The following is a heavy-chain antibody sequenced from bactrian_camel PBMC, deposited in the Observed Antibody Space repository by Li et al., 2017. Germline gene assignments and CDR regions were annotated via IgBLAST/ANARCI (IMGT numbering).Heavy chain of an antibody. CDR3: VAGGRGAVCNIQGLIDFGS. CDR2: IGPGRGVT. D-gene: IGHD1*01. CDR1: VDIYSNYC. Sequence: HVQLVESGGGSVQAGGSLQLSCAASVDIYSNYCMGWFRQAPGKEREGVAAIGPGRGVTYRATSVEGRFTISRDNTKNTLDLQMDSLKPEDTGEYYCVAGGRGAVCNIQGLIDFGSWGQGTQVTVS. V-gene: IGHV3S54*01. J-gene: IGHJ6*01.